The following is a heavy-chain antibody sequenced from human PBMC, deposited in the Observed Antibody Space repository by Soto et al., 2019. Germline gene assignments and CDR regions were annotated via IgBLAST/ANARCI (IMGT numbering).Heavy chain of an antibody. CDR1: GGSISTYY. V-gene: IGHV4-59*01. Sequence: SETLSLTCTVSGGSISTYYWNWIRQPPGKGLEWIGYIYYSGSTNYNPSLKSRVTISIDTSKKQFSLNLSSVTAADTAVYYCARKFSYYGSGGCYFDYWGQGTLVTVSS. CDR2: IYYSGST. J-gene: IGHJ4*02. CDR3: ARKFSYYGSGGCYFDY. D-gene: IGHD2-15*01.